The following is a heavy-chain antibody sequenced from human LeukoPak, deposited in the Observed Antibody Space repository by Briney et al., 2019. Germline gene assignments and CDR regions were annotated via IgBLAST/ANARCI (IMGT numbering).Heavy chain of an antibody. CDR2: IYYSGST. V-gene: IGHV4-30-4*01. CDR3: ARVAILRFDP. Sequence: PSETLSLTCTVSVGSFSSGVYYWSWIAQPQGKGLEWIGYIYYSGSTYYNPSLKSRVTISVDTSKNQFSLKLSSVTAADTAVYYCARVAILRFDPWGQGTLVTVSS. D-gene: IGHD2-15*01. J-gene: IGHJ5*02. CDR1: VGSFSSGVYY.